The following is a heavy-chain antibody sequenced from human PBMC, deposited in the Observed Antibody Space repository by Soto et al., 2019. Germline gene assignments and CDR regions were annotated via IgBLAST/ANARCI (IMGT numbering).Heavy chain of an antibody. J-gene: IGHJ4*02. CDR1: GGSISSYY. V-gene: IGHV4-59*01. D-gene: IGHD3-3*01. Sequence: QVQLQESGPGLVKPSETLSLTCTVSGGSISSYYWSWLRQPPGKGLEWIGYIYYSGSTNYTPSLKSRVTISVDTSKTQFCVKLSSVTAADTAVYYCARGWGTWDCWSAPYFDYWCQGTLVTVSS. CDR3: ARGWGTWDCWSAPYFDY. CDR2: IYYSGST.